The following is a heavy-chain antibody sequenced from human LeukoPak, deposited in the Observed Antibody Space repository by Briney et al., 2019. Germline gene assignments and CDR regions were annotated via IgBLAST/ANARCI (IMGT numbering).Heavy chain of an antibody. CDR3: AKEESNFWSGYPDY. CDR1: GFTFRSYA. J-gene: IGHJ4*02. CDR2: IKQDGSEK. D-gene: IGHD3-3*01. Sequence: GGSLRLSCAASGFTFRSYAMSWVRQAPGKGLEWVANIKQDGSEKYYGDSVKGRFTISRDNTKNSLYLQMNSLRPEDSAVYYCAKEESNFWSGYPDYWGQGTLVTASS. V-gene: IGHV3-7*05.